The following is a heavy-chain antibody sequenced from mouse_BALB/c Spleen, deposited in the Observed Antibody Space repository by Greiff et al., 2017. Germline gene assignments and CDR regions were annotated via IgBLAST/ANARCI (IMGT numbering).Heavy chain of an antibody. CDR1: GYTFTSYW. V-gene: IGHV1-7*01. CDR3: ARRGETANFDY. Sequence: VQLQQSGAELGKPGASVKMSCKASGYTFTSYWMHWVKQRPGQGLEWIGYINPSTGYTEYNQKFKDKATLTADKSSSTAYMQLSSLTSEDSAVYYCARRGETANFDYWGQGTTLTVSS. J-gene: IGHJ2*01. D-gene: IGHD4-1*01. CDR2: INPSTGYT.